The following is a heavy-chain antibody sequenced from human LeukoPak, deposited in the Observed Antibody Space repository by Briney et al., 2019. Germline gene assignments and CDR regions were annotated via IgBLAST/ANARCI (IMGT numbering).Heavy chain of an antibody. CDR1: VGSFNGYY. CDR2: INHSGST. V-gene: IGHV4-34*01. J-gene: IGHJ6*03. Sequence: PSETLSLTCAVYVGSFNGYYWSWIRQPPGKGLEWIGEINHSGSTNYNPSLRSRVTISVDTSKNQFSLKLSSVTAADTAVYYCARGLVVPAAIGYYMDVWGKGTTVTVSS. D-gene: IGHD2-2*01. CDR3: ARGLVVPAAIGYYMDV.